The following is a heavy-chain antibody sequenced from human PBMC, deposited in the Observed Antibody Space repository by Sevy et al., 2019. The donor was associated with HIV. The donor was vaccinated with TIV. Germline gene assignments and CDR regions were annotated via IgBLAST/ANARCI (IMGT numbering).Heavy chain of an antibody. Sequence: GGSLRLSCAASGFTFSTYTMTWVRQAPGKGLEWVSGVSGSAGSTYYADSVNGRFTISRDNSKKMVYLQMNSLRDEDTAVYYCAKGDRTFYGLDVWGQGTTVTVS. D-gene: IGHD2-15*01. CDR3: AKGDRTFYGLDV. V-gene: IGHV3-23*01. J-gene: IGHJ6*02. CDR1: GFTFSTYT. CDR2: VSGSAGST.